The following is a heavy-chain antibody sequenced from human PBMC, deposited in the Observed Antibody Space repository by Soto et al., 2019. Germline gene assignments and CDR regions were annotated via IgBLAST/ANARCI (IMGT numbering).Heavy chain of an antibody. D-gene: IGHD5-12*01. CDR2: INAGNGNT. Sequence: ASVKVSCKASGYTFTSYAMHWVRQAPGQRLEWMGWINAGNGNTKYSQKFQGRVTITRDTSASTAYMELSTLRSEDTAVYYCAGYSGYVYYYYGMNVGGQGTRVTVSS. CDR3: AGYSGYVYYYYGMNV. CDR1: GYTFTSYA. J-gene: IGHJ6*02. V-gene: IGHV1-3*01.